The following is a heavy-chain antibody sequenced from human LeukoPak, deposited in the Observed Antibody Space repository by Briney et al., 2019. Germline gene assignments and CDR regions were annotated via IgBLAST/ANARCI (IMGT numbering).Heavy chain of an antibody. J-gene: IGHJ4*02. D-gene: IGHD2-15*01. CDR2: TNYDGSDR. Sequence: PGGSLRLSCAASGFTFSSYGMHWVRQAPGKGLEWVAFTNYDGSDRCYADSVKGRLTVSRDNPKNTLYLQMNSLRTEDTAVYYCAKDLPDQYSLEYWGQGTIVTVPS. CDR1: GFTFSSYG. CDR3: AKDLPDQYSLEY. V-gene: IGHV3-30*02.